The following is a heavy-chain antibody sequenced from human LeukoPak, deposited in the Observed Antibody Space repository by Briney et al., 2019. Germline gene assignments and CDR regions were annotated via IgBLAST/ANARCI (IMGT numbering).Heavy chain of an antibody. J-gene: IGHJ4*02. D-gene: IGHD5-18*01. CDR2: IIPIFSAA. V-gene: IGHV1-69*06. CDR1: GGTFGSYA. CDR3: ARDRVGYSYGPFDY. Sequence: SVKVSCKASGGTFGSYAISWVRQAPGQGLEWMGGIIPIFSAANYAQKFQGRVTITADKSTSTAYMELSSLRSEDTAVYYCARDRVGYSYGPFDYWGQGTLVTVSS.